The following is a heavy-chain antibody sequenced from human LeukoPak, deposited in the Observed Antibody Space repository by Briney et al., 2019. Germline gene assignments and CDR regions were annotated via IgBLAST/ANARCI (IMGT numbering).Heavy chain of an antibody. Sequence: KPGGSLRLSCAASGFTFSDYYMSWIRQAPGKGLGWVSYISSSGSTIYYADSVKGRFTISRDNAKNSLYLQMNSLRAEDTAVYYCARHALITGDLGDAFDIWGQGTMVTVSS. CDR1: GFTFSDYY. CDR3: ARHALITGDLGDAFDI. V-gene: IGHV3-11*04. D-gene: IGHD7-27*01. J-gene: IGHJ3*02. CDR2: ISSSGSTI.